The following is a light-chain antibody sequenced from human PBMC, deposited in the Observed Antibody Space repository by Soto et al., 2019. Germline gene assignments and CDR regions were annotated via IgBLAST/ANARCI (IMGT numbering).Light chain of an antibody. CDR3: QTWGTGINWV. Sequence: QPVLTQSPSASASLGASVKLTCTLSSGHSSYPIAWHQQQPEKGPRYLMKLNSDGSHSKGAGIPDRFSGSSSGAERYLTISSLQSEDEADYYCQTWGTGINWVFGGGTKLTVL. CDR1: SGHSSYP. CDR2: LNSDGSH. V-gene: IGLV4-69*01. J-gene: IGLJ3*02.